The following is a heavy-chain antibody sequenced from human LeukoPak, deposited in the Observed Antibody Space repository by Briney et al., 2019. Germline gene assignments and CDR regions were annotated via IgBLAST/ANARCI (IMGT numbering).Heavy chain of an antibody. Sequence: PSQTLSLTCTVSGGSISSGSYYWSWIRQPAGKGLEWIGRIYTSGSTNYNPSLKSRVTISVDTSKNQFSLKLSSVTAADTAVYYCARGLGLKDPYGLWYWGQGTLVTVSS. CDR1: GGSISSGSYY. D-gene: IGHD3/OR15-3a*01. CDR2: IYTSGST. J-gene: IGHJ4*02. V-gene: IGHV4-61*02. CDR3: ARGLGLKDPYGLWY.